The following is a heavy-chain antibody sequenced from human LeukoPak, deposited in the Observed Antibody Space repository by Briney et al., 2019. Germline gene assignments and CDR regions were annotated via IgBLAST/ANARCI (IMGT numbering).Heavy chain of an antibody. V-gene: IGHV3-66*01. J-gene: IGHJ4*02. D-gene: IGHD4-17*01. CDR1: GLTVSSTY. CDR3: ASKVTTGY. CDR2: IYSGGTT. Sequence: GGSLRLSCAASGLTVSSTYMSWVRQAPGKGLEWVAVIYSGGTTNYADSGKDRFTVYRDSSKNTLYLQMNSLRAEDTAVYYCASKVTTGYWGQGTLVTVSS.